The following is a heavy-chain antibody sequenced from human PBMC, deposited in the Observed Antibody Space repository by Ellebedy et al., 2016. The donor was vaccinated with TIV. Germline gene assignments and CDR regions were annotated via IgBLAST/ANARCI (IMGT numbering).Heavy chain of an antibody. Sequence: GESLKISXAASGFTFSSYGMHWVRQAPGKGLEWVAVISYDGSNKYYADSVKGRFTISRDNSKNTLYLQMNSLRAEDTAVYYCAKDNGHCSGGSCYSEGWFDPWGQGTLVTVSS. V-gene: IGHV3-30*18. CDR2: ISYDGSNK. CDR3: AKDNGHCSGGSCYSEGWFDP. CDR1: GFTFSSYG. D-gene: IGHD2-15*01. J-gene: IGHJ5*02.